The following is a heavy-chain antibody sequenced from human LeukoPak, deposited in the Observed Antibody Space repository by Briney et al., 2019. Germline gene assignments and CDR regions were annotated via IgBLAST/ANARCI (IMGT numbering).Heavy chain of an antibody. CDR1: GGSISSGSYY. CDR3: ARNLIPEQLVLNF. CDR2: IYTSGST. J-gene: IGHJ4*02. Sequence: NPSETLSLTCTVSGGSISSGSYYWSWIRQPAGKGLEWIGRIYTSGSTNYNPSLKSRVTMSVDTSKNQFSLNLKSVTPEDTAVYYCARNLIPEQLVLNFWGQGTLVTVSS. D-gene: IGHD6-13*01. V-gene: IGHV4-61*02.